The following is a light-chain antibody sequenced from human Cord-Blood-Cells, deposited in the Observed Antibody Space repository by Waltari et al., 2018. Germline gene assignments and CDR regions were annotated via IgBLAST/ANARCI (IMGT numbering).Light chain of an antibody. CDR1: SSDVGGYNY. J-gene: IGLJ2*01. Sequence: QSALTQPASVSGSPGQSITISCTGTSSDVGGYNYVSWYQQHPGKAPKLMIYDVSTRPSVVSNRFSGSKSGNTASLTISGLQAEDEADYYCSSYTSSSTLVVFGGGTKLTVL. V-gene: IGLV2-14*01. CDR3: SSYTSSSTLVV. CDR2: DVS.